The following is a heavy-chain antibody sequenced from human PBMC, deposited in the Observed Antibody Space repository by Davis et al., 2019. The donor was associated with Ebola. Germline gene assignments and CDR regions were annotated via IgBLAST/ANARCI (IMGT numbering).Heavy chain of an antibody. CDR1: GYNFATHW. CDR3: ARHYGLGYGNDY. Sequence: GESLKIFCKGSGYNFATHWIAWVRQMPGKGLEWMGIIYPGDSDIRYSPSFQGQVTISADKSIATAYLQWSSLKASDTAMYYCARHYGLGYGNDYWGQGTLVTVSS. V-gene: IGHV5-51*01. D-gene: IGHD5-18*01. CDR2: IYPGDSDI. J-gene: IGHJ4*02.